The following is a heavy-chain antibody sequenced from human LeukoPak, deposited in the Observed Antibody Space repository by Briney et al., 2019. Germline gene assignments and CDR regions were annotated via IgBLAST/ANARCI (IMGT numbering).Heavy chain of an antibody. CDR3: ARVRGPYYYDSSEFGEHDY. D-gene: IGHD3-22*01. CDR2: INPSGGST. V-gene: IGHV1-46*01. Sequence: ASVKVSCKASGYTFTSYYMHWVRQAPGQGLEWMGIINPSGGSTGYAQKFQGRVTMTRDMSTSTVYMELSSLRSEDTAVYYCARVRGPYYYDSSEFGEHDYWGQGTLVTVSS. CDR1: GYTFTSYY. J-gene: IGHJ4*02.